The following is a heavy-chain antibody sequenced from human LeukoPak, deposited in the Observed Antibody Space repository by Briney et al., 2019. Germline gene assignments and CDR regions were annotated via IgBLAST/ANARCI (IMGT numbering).Heavy chain of an antibody. CDR2: ISYDGSNK. CDR1: GFTFSSYA. J-gene: IGHJ4*02. D-gene: IGHD6-13*01. Sequence: AGRSLRLSCAASGFTFSSYAMHWVRQAPGKGLEWVAVISYDGSNKYYADSVKGRFTISRDNSKNTLYLQMNSLRAEDTAVYYCAIGSSSWYILEGPGDYWGQGTLVTVSS. CDR3: AIGSSSWYILEGPGDY. V-gene: IGHV3-30*04.